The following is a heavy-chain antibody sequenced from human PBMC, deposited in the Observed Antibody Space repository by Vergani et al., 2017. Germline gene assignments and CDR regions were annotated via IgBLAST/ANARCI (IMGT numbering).Heavy chain of an antibody. J-gene: IGHJ6*03. D-gene: IGHD2-15*01. CDR1: GGSFSDYY. CDR2: IYLGGTT. CDR3: ARGPSVVQGHYIYYYSYFMDV. Sequence: QVQLQEWGAGLLKTSETLSLTCGVSGGSFSDYYWNWIRQTPGKGLEWIGYIYLGGTTTYNPSLESRVSLSADTSKNQFSLQLTSVTAADTAVYYCARGPSVVQGHYIYYYSYFMDVWGKGTTVTVSS. V-gene: IGHV4-59*01.